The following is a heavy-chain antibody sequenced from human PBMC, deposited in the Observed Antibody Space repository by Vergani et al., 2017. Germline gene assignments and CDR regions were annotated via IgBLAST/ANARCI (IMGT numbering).Heavy chain of an antibody. CDR2: IDPSDSYT. V-gene: IGHV5-10-1*03. Sequence: EVQLVQSGAEVKKPGESLRISCKGSGYSFTSYWISWVRQMPGKGLEWMGRIDPSDSYTNYSPSFQGHVTISADKSISTAYLQWSSLKASDTAMYYCARRPNEYIVVGDYYGMDVWGQGTTVTVSS. CDR1: GYSFTSYW. CDR3: ARRPNEYIVVGDYYGMDV. D-gene: IGHD2-2*01. J-gene: IGHJ6*02.